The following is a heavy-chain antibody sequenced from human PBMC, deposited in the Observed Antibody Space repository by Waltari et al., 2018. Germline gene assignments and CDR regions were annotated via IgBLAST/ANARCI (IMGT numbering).Heavy chain of an antibody. Sequence: EVQLVESGGGLVQPGGSLRLSCAASGFTFSSYERNWVRQAPGKGLELVSYISSSGTTIYYADSVRGRFTISRDNAKNSLYLQMNSLRAEDTAVYYCARPKGGYDSSGYYPTPFDYWGQGTLVTVSS. CDR1: GFTFSSYE. J-gene: IGHJ4*02. CDR3: ARPKGGYDSSGYYPTPFDY. V-gene: IGHV3-48*03. D-gene: IGHD3-22*01. CDR2: ISSSGTTI.